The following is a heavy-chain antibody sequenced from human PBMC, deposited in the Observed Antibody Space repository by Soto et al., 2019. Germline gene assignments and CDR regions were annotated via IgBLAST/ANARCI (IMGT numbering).Heavy chain of an antibody. Sequence: ASVKVSCKASGYTFTSYDINWVRQATGQGLEWMGWMNPNSGNTGYAQKFQGRVTMTRNTSISTAYMELSSLRSEDTAVYYCARDYVGAYCSSTSCYSDYYYGMDVWGQGTTVTVSS. CDR1: GYTFTSYD. CDR2: MNPNSGNT. V-gene: IGHV1-8*01. CDR3: ARDYVGAYCSSTSCYSDYYYGMDV. D-gene: IGHD2-2*01. J-gene: IGHJ6*02.